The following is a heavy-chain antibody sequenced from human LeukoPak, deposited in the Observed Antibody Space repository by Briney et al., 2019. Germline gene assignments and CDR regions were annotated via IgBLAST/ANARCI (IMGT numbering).Heavy chain of an antibody. V-gene: IGHV3-7*03. D-gene: IGHD6-25*01. J-gene: IGHJ4*02. CDR3: AREGAAEAKNFDY. Sequence: GGSLRLSCSASGFTFSTYWMSWVRQAPGKGLEWVANMKRDGSEIYYVDSVKGRFTISRDNAKNSLYLQMNSLRAEDTAVYFCAREGAAEAKNFDYWGQGTLVIVSS. CDR2: MKRDGSEI. CDR1: GFTFSTYW.